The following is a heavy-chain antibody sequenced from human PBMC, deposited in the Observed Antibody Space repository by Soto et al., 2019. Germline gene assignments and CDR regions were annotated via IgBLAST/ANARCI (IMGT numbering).Heavy chain of an antibody. CDR1: GFIFSSFA. Sequence: PGGSLRLSCAASGFIFSSFALHWVRQAPGKGLEWVAVIRYDGTEKYNGDSVKGRVTISRDNSKNTVYLEMTSLKAEDTAVYYCARDFTQVGPLDFWGQGALVTVSS. CDR3: ARDFTQVGPLDF. CDR2: IRYDGTEK. J-gene: IGHJ4*02. V-gene: IGHV3-33*01. D-gene: IGHD1-26*01.